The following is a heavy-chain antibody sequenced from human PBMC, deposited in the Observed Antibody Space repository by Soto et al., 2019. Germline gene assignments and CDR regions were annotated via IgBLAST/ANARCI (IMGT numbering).Heavy chain of an antibody. CDR1: GFTFSSYA. CDR2: ISYDGSNK. V-gene: IGHV3-30-3*01. CDR3: ARDDRGSYNYYYYGMDV. J-gene: IGHJ6*02. Sequence: GGSLRLSCAASGFTFSSYAMHWVRQAPGKGLEWVAVISYDGSNKYYADSVKGRFTISRDNSKNTLYLQMNSLRAEDTAVYYCARDDRGSYNYYYYGMDVWGQGTTVTVSS. D-gene: IGHD2-15*01.